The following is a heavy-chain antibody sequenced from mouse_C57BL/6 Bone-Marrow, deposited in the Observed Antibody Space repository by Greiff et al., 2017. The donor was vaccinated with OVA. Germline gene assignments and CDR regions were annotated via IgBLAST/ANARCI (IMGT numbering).Heavy chain of an antibody. V-gene: IGHV14-1*01. J-gene: IGHJ1*03. CDR2: IDPEDGDT. CDR3: TLITTVVATPYWYFDV. D-gene: IGHD1-1*01. CDR1: GYTITDYY. Sequence: EVQLQQSGAELVRPGASVKLSCTASGYTITDYYMHWVKQRPEQGLEWIGRIDPEDGDTEYAQKFQGKATMTADTSSNTAYLQLSSLTSEDTAVYYCTLITTVVATPYWYFDVWGTGTAVTVSS.